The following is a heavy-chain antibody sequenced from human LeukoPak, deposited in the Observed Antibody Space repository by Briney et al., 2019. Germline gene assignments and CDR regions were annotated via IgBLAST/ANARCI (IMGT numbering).Heavy chain of an antibody. CDR1: DGSMTSSTYY. CDR3: ARLLRYVDWLSDTRDHRYYLDY. V-gene: IGHV4-39*07. CDR2: MYYSGRT. Sequence: SETLSLTCSVSDGSMTSSTYYWGWIRQPPGKGLEWIGTMYYSGRTYYNPSLNSRVTISVDRSKNQFSLRLTSMTAADTAVYYCARLLRYVDWLSDTRDHRYYLDYWGQGIVVTVSS. J-gene: IGHJ4*02. D-gene: IGHD3-9*01.